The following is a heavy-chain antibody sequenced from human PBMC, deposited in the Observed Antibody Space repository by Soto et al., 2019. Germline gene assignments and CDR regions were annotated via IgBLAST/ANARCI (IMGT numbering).Heavy chain of an antibody. CDR2: TYYRSKWYN. J-gene: IGHJ3*02. Sequence: QVQLQQSGPGLVKPSQTLSLTCAISGDSVSSNSAAWNWIRQSPSRGLEWLGRTYYRSKWYNDYAVSVKSRITINPYTSKNQFSLQLNSVTPEDTAVYYCARDMLLWFGELLKAFDIWGQGTMVTVSS. CDR1: GDSVSSNSAA. CDR3: ARDMLLWFGELLKAFDI. V-gene: IGHV6-1*01. D-gene: IGHD3-10*01.